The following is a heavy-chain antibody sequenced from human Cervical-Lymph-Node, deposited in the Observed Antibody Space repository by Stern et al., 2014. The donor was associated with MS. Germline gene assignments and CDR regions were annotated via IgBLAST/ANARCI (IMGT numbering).Heavy chain of an antibody. D-gene: IGHD1-1*01. CDR1: GYTFTNNW. Sequence: VQLVQSGAEVKKPGESLKISCKGSGYTFTNNWIAWVRQMPGKGLEWMGIIYPDDSDLRYSPSLQGQVTISADKSISTAYLPWSSLKAADSAVYYCARPPPRRKWDDPNYGMDVWGQGTTVTVSS. J-gene: IGHJ6*02. CDR2: IYPDDSDL. V-gene: IGHV5-51*03. CDR3: ARPPPRRKWDDPNYGMDV.